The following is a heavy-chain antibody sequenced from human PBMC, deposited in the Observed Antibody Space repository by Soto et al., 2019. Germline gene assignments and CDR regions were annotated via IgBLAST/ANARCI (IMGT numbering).Heavy chain of an antibody. D-gene: IGHD3-22*01. CDR3: ERDIFLYYHDSSGFGTTKTDHDAFDI. V-gene: IGHV4-38-2*02. Sequence: SETLSLTCAFSVYSISSGYYWGWIRQPPGKGLEWIGSIYHSGSTYYNPSLKSRVTISVDTSKNQFSLKLSSVTAADTAVYYCERDIFLYYHDSSGFGTTKTDHDAFDIWGQGTMVTVSS. CDR2: IYHSGST. CDR1: VYSISSGYY. J-gene: IGHJ3*02.